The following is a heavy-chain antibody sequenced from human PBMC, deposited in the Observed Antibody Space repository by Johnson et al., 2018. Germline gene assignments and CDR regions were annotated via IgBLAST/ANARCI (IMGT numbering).Heavy chain of an antibody. D-gene: IGHD4-11*01. CDR1: GFTFSSYA. J-gene: IGHJ1*01. CDR3: AKLSYSNSEYVQH. Sequence: VQLQESGGGLVQPGGSLRLSCADSGFTFSSYAMSWVRQAPGKGLEWVSVISGHGGRTYYADSVKGRFTISRDNSKNTLYLQMNSLRAEDTDIYYCAKLSYSNSEYVQHWGQGTLVTVSS. CDR2: ISGHGGRT. V-gene: IGHV3-23*01.